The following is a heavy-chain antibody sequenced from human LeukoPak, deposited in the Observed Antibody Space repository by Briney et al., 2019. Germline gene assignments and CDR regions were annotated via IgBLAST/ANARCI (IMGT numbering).Heavy chain of an antibody. Sequence: PSDTLSLTCTVSGGSISSYYWSWIRQPAGKGLEWIGRIYTSGSTNYNPSLKSRVTMSVDTTKNQFSLKLSSVTAADTAVYYCARDGYYDSSGYYLWGQGTLVTVSS. D-gene: IGHD3-22*01. V-gene: IGHV4-4*07. CDR2: IYTSGST. CDR3: ARDGYYDSSGYYL. CDR1: GGSISSYY. J-gene: IGHJ4*02.